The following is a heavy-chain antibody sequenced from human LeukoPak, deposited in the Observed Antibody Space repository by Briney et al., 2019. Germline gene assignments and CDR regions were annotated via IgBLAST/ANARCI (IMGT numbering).Heavy chain of an antibody. V-gene: IGHV3-30-3*01. CDR2: ISYDGSNK. Sequence: GRSLRLSCAASGFTFSSYAMHWVRQAPGKGLEWVAVISYDGSNKYYADSVKGRFTISRDNSKNTLYLQMNSLRAEDTAVYYCARDFLPRGCSFDYWGQGTLVTVSS. J-gene: IGHJ4*02. CDR1: GFTFSSYA. D-gene: IGHD6-19*01. CDR3: ARDFLPRGCSFDY.